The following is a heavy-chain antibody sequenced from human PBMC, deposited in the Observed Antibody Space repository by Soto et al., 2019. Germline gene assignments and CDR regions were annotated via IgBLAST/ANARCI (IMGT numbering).Heavy chain of an antibody. J-gene: IGHJ5*02. CDR1: GGSINNYY. CDR2: IYDSGST. D-gene: IGHD3-3*01. V-gene: IGHV4-59*01. CDR3: ARGDTSLGVAVFGVTLGAFDP. Sequence: AETLSLTCTVSGGSINNYYWSWIRQPPGKGLEWIAFIYDSGSTNYNPSLRSRVTISIDTSRNQFSLKLSSVTAADTAVYYCARGDTSLGVAVFGVTLGAFDPWGQGTLVTVSS.